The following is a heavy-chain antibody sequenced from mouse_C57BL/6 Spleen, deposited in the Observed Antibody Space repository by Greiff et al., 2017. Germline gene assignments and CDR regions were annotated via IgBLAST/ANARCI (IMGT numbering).Heavy chain of an antibody. J-gene: IGHJ3*01. CDR1: GFTFSSYA. D-gene: IGHD2-5*01. CDR2: ISDGGSYT. V-gene: IGHV5-4*03. CDR3: ARKSNSFAY. Sequence: DVKLVESGGGLVKPGGSLKLSCAASGFTFSSYAMSWVRQTPEKRLEWVATISDGGSYTYYPDNVKGRFTISRDNAKNNLYLQMSHLKSEDTAMYYCARKSNSFAYWGQGTLVTVSA.